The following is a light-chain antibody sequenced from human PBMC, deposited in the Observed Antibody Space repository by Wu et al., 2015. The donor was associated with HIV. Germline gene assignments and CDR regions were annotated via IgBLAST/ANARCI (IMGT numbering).Light chain of an antibody. J-gene: IGKJ1*01. V-gene: IGKV3D-15*01. CDR2: GAS. Sequence: EIVLTQSPGTLSLSPGERATLSCRASQSVNNYLAWYQQKPGQAPRLLIYGASNRVTGFPDRFRGSGSGTEFTLTIAGLLSEDFAVYYCHHYDNWRVTFGQGTKVELK. CDR3: HHYDNWRVT. CDR1: QSVNNY.